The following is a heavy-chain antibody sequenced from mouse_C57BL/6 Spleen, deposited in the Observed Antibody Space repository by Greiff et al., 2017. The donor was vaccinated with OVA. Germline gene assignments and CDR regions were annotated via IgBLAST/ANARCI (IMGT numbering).Heavy chain of an antibody. Sequence: QVQLKQSGAELAKPGASVTLSCKASGYTFTSYWMHWVKQRPGQGLEWIGYINPSSGYTKYNQKFKDKATLTADKSSSTAYMQLSSLTYEDSAVYYCARCSSPWYFDVWGTGTTVTVSS. V-gene: IGHV1-7*01. CDR1: GYTFTSYW. J-gene: IGHJ1*03. CDR3: ARCSSPWYFDV. D-gene: IGHD1-1*01. CDR2: INPSSGYT.